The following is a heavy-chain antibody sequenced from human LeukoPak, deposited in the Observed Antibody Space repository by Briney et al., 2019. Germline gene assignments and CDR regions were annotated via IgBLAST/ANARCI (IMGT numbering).Heavy chain of an antibody. D-gene: IGHD1-26*01. V-gene: IGHV4-30-4*01. CDR3: AREVPWVWNFDL. CDR2: IYYSGST. CDR1: GGSISSRDYY. Sequence: PSQTLSLTCTVSGGSISSRDYYRSWIRQPPGTGLEWIGYIYYSGSTYYNPSLKSRVTISVDTSKNQFSLKLNSVTAADTAVYYCAREVPWVWNFDLWGRGTLVTVSS. J-gene: IGHJ2*01.